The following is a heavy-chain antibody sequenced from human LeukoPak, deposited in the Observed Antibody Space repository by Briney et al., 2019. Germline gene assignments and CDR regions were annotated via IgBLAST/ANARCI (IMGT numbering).Heavy chain of an antibody. CDR2: ISRRDDYT. CDR3: AKGDYYDFDY. Sequence: GGSLRLSCAASGFAFSSYAMSWVRQPPGKGLEWVAVISRRDDYTYYADSVKGRFTISRDNSKNTLYLQMSTLRAEDTAVYYCAKGDYYDFDYWGQGTLVTVSS. D-gene: IGHD3-10*01. CDR1: GFAFSSYA. J-gene: IGHJ4*02. V-gene: IGHV3-23*01.